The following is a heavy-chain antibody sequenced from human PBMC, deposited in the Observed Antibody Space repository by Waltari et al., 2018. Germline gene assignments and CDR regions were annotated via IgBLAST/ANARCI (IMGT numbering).Heavy chain of an antibody. CDR3: SVSLNY. Sequence: EVQLVVSGGGLVQPGGSLRLSCAASGFTFSNSWMDWVRQAPGKGLEWVANIKHDASESHYVDSVKGRFTISRDNAQNLLYLQMNSLRAGDTAVYYCSVSLNYWGQGTLVTVSS. CDR1: GFTFSNSW. CDR2: IKHDASES. J-gene: IGHJ4*02. V-gene: IGHV3-7*01.